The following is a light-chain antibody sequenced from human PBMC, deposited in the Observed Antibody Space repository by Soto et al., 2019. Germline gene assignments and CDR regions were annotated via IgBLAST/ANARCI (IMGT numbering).Light chain of an antibody. CDR3: QQSYSTPLT. CDR2: AAS. V-gene: IGKV1-39*01. CDR1: QSIISY. J-gene: IGKJ4*01. Sequence: DIQITQSPSSLSASVGYRVTITCRASQSIISYLNWYQQKPGKAPKLLIYAASSLQSGVPSRFSGSGSGTDLTLTISSLQPEDFATYYCQQSYSTPLTFGGGTKVDI.